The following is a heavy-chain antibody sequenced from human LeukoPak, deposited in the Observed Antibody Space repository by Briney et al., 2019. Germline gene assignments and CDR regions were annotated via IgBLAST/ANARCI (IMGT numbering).Heavy chain of an antibody. Sequence: GGSLRLSCAASGFTFSSYAMHWVRQAPGKGLEWVAVISYDGSNKYYADSVKGQFTISRDNSKNTLYLQMNSLRAEDTAVYYCARDSDTVLIFGVENDAFDIWGQGTMVTVSS. J-gene: IGHJ3*02. CDR3: ARDSDTVLIFGVENDAFDI. CDR1: GFTFSSYA. V-gene: IGHV3-30-3*01. CDR2: ISYDGSNK. D-gene: IGHD3-3*02.